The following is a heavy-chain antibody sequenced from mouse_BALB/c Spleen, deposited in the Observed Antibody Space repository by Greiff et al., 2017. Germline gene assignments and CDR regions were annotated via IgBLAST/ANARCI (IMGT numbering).Heavy chain of an antibody. CDR3: ARGYDSYAMDY. V-gene: IGHV1S81*02. CDR2: INPSNGRT. D-gene: IGHD2-2*01. Sequence: QVQLQQPGAELVKPGASVKLSCKASGYTFTSYWMHWVKQRPGQGLEWIGEINPSNGRTNYNEKFKSKATLTVDKSSSTAYMQLSSLTSEDSAVYYCARGYDSYAMDYWGQGTSVTVSS. CDR1: GYTFTSYW. J-gene: IGHJ4*01.